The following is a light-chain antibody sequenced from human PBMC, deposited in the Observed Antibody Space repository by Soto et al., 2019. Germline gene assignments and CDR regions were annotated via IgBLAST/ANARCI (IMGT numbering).Light chain of an antibody. CDR3: QQYNNWHRT. CDR2: GAY. J-gene: IGKJ1*01. CDR1: QSVSSN. V-gene: IGKV3-15*01. Sequence: EIVMTPSPATLSVSPGERATLACRASQSVSSNLAWYQQKPGQAPRLLIYGAYTRATGIPARFSGSGSGTEFTLTISSLQSEDFAGYYCQQYNNWHRTFGQGTKVEIK.